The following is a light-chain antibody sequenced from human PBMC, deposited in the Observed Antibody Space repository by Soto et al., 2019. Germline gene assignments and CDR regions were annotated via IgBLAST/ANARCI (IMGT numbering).Light chain of an antibody. CDR1: ETITRY. CDR3: QQSYSNPLT. CDR2: GAS. J-gene: IGKJ4*01. V-gene: IGKV1-39*01. Sequence: DIQMTHSPSSLSASVGETVIISCRASETITRYLNWYQSKPGKAPRLLISGASSLQSGVPSRFSGSYSGTDFTLTISSLQPEDFATYYCQQSYSNPLTFGGGTKVDI.